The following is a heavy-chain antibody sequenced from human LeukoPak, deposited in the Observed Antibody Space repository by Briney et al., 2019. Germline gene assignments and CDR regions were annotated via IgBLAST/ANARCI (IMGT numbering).Heavy chain of an antibody. V-gene: IGHV3-53*01. CDR3: VRDFSNYVAFFDS. CDR2: IYSGGST. Sequence: GGSLRLSCAASGFTVSSNYMSWVRQAPGKGLEWVSVIYSGGSTYYADSVKGRFTISRDNSKSTLYFQMGSLRPEDTAIYYCVRDFSNYVAFFDSWGQGILVTVSS. D-gene: IGHD4-11*01. CDR1: GFTVSSNY. J-gene: IGHJ4*02.